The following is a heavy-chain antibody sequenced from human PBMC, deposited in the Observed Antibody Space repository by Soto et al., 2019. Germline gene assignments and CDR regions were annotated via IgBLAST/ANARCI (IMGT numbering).Heavy chain of an antibody. CDR1: GGSISSYY. Sequence: SETLSLTCTVSGGSISSYYWSWIRQPPGKGLEWIGYIYYSGSTNYNPSLKSRVTISVDTSKNQFSLKLSSVTAADTAVYYCARLGTLKYCGGDCYSYWGQRTLVTVSS. CDR2: IYYSGST. V-gene: IGHV4-59*08. CDR3: ARLGTLKYCGGDCYSY. D-gene: IGHD2-21*02. J-gene: IGHJ4*02.